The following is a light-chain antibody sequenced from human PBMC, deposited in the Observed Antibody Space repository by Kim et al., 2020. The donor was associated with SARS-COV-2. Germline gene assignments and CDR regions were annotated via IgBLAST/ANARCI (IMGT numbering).Light chain of an antibody. CDR3: QQRSNWPPIT. CDR2: DAS. Sequence: PGERATLSCRASQSVSRYLAWYQQKPGQAPRLLIYDASNRATGIPARFSGSGSGTDFSLTISSLEPEDFAVYYCQQRSNWPPITFGQGTRLEIK. J-gene: IGKJ5*01. V-gene: IGKV3-11*01. CDR1: QSVSRY.